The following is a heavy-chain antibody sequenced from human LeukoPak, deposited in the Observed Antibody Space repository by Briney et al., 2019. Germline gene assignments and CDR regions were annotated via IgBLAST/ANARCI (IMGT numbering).Heavy chain of an antibody. D-gene: IGHD3-22*01. V-gene: IGHV3-9*01. CDR3: AKAPSYYESSGYNS. CDR2: INWNSGSI. CDR1: GFIFDDYA. J-gene: IGHJ4*02. Sequence: GRSLRLSCVASGFIFDDYAMHWVRQAPGKGLEWVSGINWNSGSIAYADSVKGRFTISRDNAKNSLYLQMNSLRAEDTALYYCAKAPSYYESSGYNSWGQGTLVTVSS.